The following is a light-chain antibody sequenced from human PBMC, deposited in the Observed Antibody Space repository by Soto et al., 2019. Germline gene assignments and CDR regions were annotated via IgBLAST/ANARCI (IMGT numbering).Light chain of an antibody. J-gene: IGLJ1*01. V-gene: IGLV2-18*01. CDR3: SLYTNTSTVV. Sequence: QSVLTQPPSVSGSPGQSVTISCTGTSSDVGSYNRVSWYQQSPGTAPKLMIYEVSNRPSGVSDRFSGSKSGNTASLTISGLQAEDEADYYCSLYTNTSTVVFGTGTKLTVL. CDR1: SSDVGSYNR. CDR2: EVS.